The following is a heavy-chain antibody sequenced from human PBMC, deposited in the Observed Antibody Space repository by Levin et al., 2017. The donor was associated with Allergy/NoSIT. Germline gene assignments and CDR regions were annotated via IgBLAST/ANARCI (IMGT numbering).Heavy chain of an antibody. V-gene: IGHV7-4-1*02. J-gene: IGHJ3*02. CDR1: GYIFVRYT. Sequence: ASVKVSCKASGYIFVRYTMNWVRQAPGQGLEWMGWINTNSGNPTYAQGFTGRFVFSLDTSVSTAYLQISSLKAEDTAVYYCARDPATANFAFDIWGQGTMVTVSS. CDR2: INTNSGNP. CDR3: ARDPATANFAFDI. D-gene: IGHD2-15*01.